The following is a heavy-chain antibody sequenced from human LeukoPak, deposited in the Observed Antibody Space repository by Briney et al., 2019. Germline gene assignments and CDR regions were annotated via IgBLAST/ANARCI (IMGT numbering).Heavy chain of an antibody. D-gene: IGHD2-2*01. CDR1: GFTFSSYG. J-gene: IGHJ6*02. Sequence: GGSLRLSCAASGFTFSSYGMHWVRQAPGKGLEWVAVISYDGSNKYYADSVKGRFTISRDNSKNTLYLQMNSLRAEDTAVYYCAKCVPAALYGMDVWGQGTTVTVSS. CDR3: AKCVPAALYGMDV. CDR2: ISYDGSNK. V-gene: IGHV3-30*18.